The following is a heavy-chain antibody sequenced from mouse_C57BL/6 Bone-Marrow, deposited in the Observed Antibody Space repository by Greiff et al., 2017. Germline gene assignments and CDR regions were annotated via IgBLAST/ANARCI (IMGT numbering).Heavy chain of an antibody. J-gene: IGHJ4*01. CDR3: SPVLGYAMDY. Sequence: VQLQQSGAELVRPGASVKLSCTASGFNIKDYYMHWVKQRPEQGLEWIGWIDPENGDTEYASKFQGKATITADTSSNTASLQLSSLTSEDTAVYYYSPVLGYAMDYWGQGTSVTVSS. D-gene: IGHD4-1*01. CDR1: GFNIKDYY. CDR2: IDPENGDT. V-gene: IGHV14-4*01.